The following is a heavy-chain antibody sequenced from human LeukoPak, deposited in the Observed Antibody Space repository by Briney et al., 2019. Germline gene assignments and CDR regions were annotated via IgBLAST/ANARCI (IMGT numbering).Heavy chain of an antibody. J-gene: IGHJ6*02. CDR1: GDSISSYY. CDR3: ARGFSSWYFGGYYYGMDV. CDR2: IYYSGST. Sequence: PSETLSLTCTVSGDSISSYYWSWIRQPPGKGLEWIGYIYYSGSTNYNPSLKSRVTISVDTSKNQFSLKLSSVTAADTAVYYCARGFSSWYFGGYYYGMDVWGQGTTVTVSS. D-gene: IGHD6-13*01. V-gene: IGHV4-59*01.